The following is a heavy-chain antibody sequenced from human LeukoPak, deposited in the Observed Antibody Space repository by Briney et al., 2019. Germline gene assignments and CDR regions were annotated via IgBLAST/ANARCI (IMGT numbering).Heavy chain of an antibody. CDR2: INPKSGST. V-gene: IGHV1-2*02. Sequence: ASVKVSCKTSGYSFSDSYMHWWRQAPGQGLEWMGWINPKSGSTNYVQKFQGRVTMTTDTSMSTVYMELTSLRSDDTAVYFCAKWGFFRGVDWFDPWGQGTLVIVSS. CDR3: AKWGFFRGVDWFDP. J-gene: IGHJ5*02. D-gene: IGHD3-10*01. CDR1: GYSFSDSY.